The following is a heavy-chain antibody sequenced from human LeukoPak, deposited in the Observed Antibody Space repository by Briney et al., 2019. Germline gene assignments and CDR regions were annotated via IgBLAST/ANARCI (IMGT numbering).Heavy chain of an antibody. Sequence: ASVKVSCKASGGTFSSYAISWVRQAPGQGLEWMGWIDPKSGGTNFAQKFQGRVTMTRDTSISTAYMELTSLRSDDTAVYYCAAWRGYASGWSGPFDYWGQGTLVTVSS. CDR3: AAWRGYASGWSGPFDY. CDR2: IDPKSGGT. V-gene: IGHV1-2*02. D-gene: IGHD6-19*01. CDR1: GGTFSSYA. J-gene: IGHJ4*02.